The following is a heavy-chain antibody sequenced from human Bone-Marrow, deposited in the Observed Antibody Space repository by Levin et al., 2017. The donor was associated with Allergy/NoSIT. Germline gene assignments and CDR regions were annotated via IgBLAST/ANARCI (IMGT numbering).Heavy chain of an antibody. CDR2: IKEDGSEN. CDR3: ARISGSAFDI. V-gene: IGHV3-7*01. Sequence: GGSLRLSCAASGFTFGLSWMSWVRQAPGKGLEWVANIKEDGSENYYVDSVKGRFTISRDNAKNSLYLQMNSLRAEDTAVYYCARISGSAFDIWGQGTMVTVSS. D-gene: IGHD1-26*01. J-gene: IGHJ3*02. CDR1: GFTFGLSW.